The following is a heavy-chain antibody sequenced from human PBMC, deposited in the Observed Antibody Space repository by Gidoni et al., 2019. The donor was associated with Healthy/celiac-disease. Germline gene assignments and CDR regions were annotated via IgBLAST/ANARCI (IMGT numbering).Heavy chain of an antibody. Sequence: EVQLVESGGGLVQPGRSLRLSCAASGFTFDDYAMHWVRQAPGKGLEWVSGISWNSGSIGYADSVKGRFTISRDNAKNSLYLQMNSLRAEDTALYYCAKDMCSGYDCFYYYYGMDVWGQGTTVTVSS. J-gene: IGHJ6*02. CDR1: GFTFDDYA. D-gene: IGHD5-12*01. CDR2: ISWNSGSI. CDR3: AKDMCSGYDCFYYYYGMDV. V-gene: IGHV3-9*01.